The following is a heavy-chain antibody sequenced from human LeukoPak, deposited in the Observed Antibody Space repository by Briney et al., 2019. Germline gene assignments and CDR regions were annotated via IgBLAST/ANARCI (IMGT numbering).Heavy chain of an antibody. D-gene: IGHD3-22*01. V-gene: IGHV1-2*06. CDR1: GYTFTGYY. J-gene: IGHJ3*02. CDR2: INPNNGGT. CDR3: AGEDNSSGYRPFDI. Sequence: ASVKVSCKASGYTFTGYYIHWVRQAPGQGLDWMERINPNNGGTNYAQKFQGRVTMTRDMSMSTAYMELSRLRSDDTAVYYCAGEDNSSGYRPFDIWGQGTMVTVPS.